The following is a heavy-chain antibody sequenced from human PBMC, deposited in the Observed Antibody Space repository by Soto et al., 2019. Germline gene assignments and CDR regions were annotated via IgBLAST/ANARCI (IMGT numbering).Heavy chain of an antibody. Sequence: QVQLVQSGAEVKKPGASVKVSCKASGDTFTSYDINWGRQATGQGLEWMGWMNPNSGNTGYAQKCRGRVTMARNTSIGTVYMELISLGSEDTAVYYCARDEIDAAGTVYYYYGMAVWGQWTPVTVSS. J-gene: IGHJ6*02. CDR1: GDTFTSYD. CDR3: ARDEIDAAGTVYYYYGMAV. D-gene: IGHD6-13*01. V-gene: IGHV1-8*01. CDR2: MNPNSGNT.